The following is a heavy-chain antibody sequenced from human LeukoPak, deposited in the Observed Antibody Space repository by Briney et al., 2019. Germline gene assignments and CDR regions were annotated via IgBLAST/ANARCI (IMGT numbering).Heavy chain of an antibody. Sequence: PGGSLRLFCAASGFTFSSYAMRWVRQAPGKGLEWVSTISGSGGTTYYADSVKGRFTISRDNSKNTLYLQMNSLRAENTAVYYCAKDWGGILVVDGFDYWGQGTLVTVSS. J-gene: IGHJ4*02. CDR3: AKDWGGILVVDGFDY. V-gene: IGHV3-23*01. CDR2: ISGSGGTT. D-gene: IGHD2-15*01. CDR1: GFTFSSYA.